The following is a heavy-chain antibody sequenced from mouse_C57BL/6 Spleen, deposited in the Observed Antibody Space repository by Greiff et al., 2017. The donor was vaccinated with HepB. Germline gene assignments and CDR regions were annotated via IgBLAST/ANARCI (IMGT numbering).Heavy chain of an antibody. CDR2: IYPGDGDT. J-gene: IGHJ2*01. V-gene: IGHV1-80*01. CDR3: ARSRRITTVVATNFDD. Sequence: VQLQQSGAELVKPGASVKISCKASGYAFSSYWMNWVKQRPGQGLEWIGQIYPGDGDTNYNGKFKGKATLTADKSSSTAYMQLSSLTSEDSAVYFCARSRRITTVVATNFDDWGQGTTLTVSS. CDR1: GYAFSSYW. D-gene: IGHD1-1*01.